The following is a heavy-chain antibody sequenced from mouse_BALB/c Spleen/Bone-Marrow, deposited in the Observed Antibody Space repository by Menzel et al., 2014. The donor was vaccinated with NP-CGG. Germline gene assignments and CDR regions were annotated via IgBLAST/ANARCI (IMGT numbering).Heavy chain of an antibody. Sequence: VQLQQSGPELVKPGASVKISCKASGHAFSSSWMNWVKQRPGQGLEWIGRTYPGDGDTNYNGKFKGKATLTADKSSSTAYMQFSSLTSVDSAVYFCARDYYGSSFDYWGQGTTLTVSS. D-gene: IGHD1-1*01. J-gene: IGHJ2*01. CDR3: ARDYYGSSFDY. CDR2: TYPGDGDT. CDR1: GHAFSSSW. V-gene: IGHV1-82*01.